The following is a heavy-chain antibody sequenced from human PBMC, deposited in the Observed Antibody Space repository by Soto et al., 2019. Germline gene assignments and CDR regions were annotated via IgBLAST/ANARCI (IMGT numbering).Heavy chain of an antibody. CDR1: GYTFITYH. Sequence: ASVKVSCKASGYTFITYHINWVRQATGQGLEWMGWMNPSNGNAGYAQKFQGRLTMTRNTSISTAYMELSSLRSDDTAVYFCARRKGRAATPFFVSCRQGSLVTVS. V-gene: IGHV1-8*01. CDR2: MNPSNGNA. CDR3: ARRKGRAATPFFVS. J-gene: IGHJ4*02.